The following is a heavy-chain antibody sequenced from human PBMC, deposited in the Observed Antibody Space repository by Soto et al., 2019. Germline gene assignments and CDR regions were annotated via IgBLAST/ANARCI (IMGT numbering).Heavy chain of an antibody. CDR3: TTITIFGVVITTIDY. J-gene: IGHJ4*02. Sequence: GGSLRLSCAASGFTFSNAWMNWVRRAPGKGLEWVGRIKSKTDGGTTDYAAPVKGRFTISRDDSKNTLYLQMNSLKTEDTAMYYCTTITIFGVVITTIDYWGQGTLVTVSS. V-gene: IGHV3-15*07. CDR2: IKSKTDGGTT. CDR1: GFTFSNAW. D-gene: IGHD3-3*01.